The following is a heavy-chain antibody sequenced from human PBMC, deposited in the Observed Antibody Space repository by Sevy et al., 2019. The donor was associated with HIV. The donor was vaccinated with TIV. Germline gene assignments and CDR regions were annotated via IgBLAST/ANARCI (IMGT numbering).Heavy chain of an antibody. Sequence: GGSLRLSCPASGFTLSRYGIHWVRRAPGKGLEWVAGIWFDGSKKFYVESVKGRFTISRDNSKKMLYLQMNSLRAEDTAVYYCAKDLHEGDVISNFDSWGQGTLVTVSS. V-gene: IGHV3-33*06. CDR2: IWFDGSKK. D-gene: IGHD2-21*01. CDR3: AKDLHEGDVISNFDS. J-gene: IGHJ4*02. CDR1: GFTLSRYG.